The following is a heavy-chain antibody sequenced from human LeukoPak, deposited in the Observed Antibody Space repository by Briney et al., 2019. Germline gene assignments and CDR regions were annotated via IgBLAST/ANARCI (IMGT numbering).Heavy chain of an antibody. CDR1: GFTFSDYA. D-gene: IGHD3-16*01. J-gene: IGHJ4*02. CDR3: AKRLRTGYNNVYPNS. CDR2: IGGSGGSA. V-gene: IGHV3-23*01. Sequence: GGSLRLSCAASGFTFSDYAMSWVRQAPGKGLEWVSSIGGSGGSAYYTDSVKGRFTISRDNSKDTLFLQMNSLRAEDTAVYYLAKRLRTGYNNVYPNSWGQGTLVTVS.